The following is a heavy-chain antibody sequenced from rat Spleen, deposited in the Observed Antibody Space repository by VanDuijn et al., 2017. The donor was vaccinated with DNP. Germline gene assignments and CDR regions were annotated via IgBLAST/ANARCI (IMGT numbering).Heavy chain of an antibody. V-gene: IGHV5S13*01. CDR1: GLTFSYYA. J-gene: IGHJ2*01. CDR3: VRRNSGYYFDF. Sequence: EVQLVESGGGLVQPGRSLKLSCAASGLTFSYYAMAWVRQAPTKGLEWVASISNSGSETKYRDSVQGRFTISRDNAKNTLYLQMDSLTSEGTATYHCVRRNSGYYFDFWGQGVMVTVSS. D-gene: IGHD4-3*01. CDR2: ISNSGSET.